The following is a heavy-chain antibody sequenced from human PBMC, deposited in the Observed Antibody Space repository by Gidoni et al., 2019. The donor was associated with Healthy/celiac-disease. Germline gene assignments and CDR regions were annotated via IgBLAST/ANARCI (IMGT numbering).Heavy chain of an antibody. CDR1: GYTFTPYG. V-gene: IGHV1-18*01. CDR2: ISAYNGNT. D-gene: IGHD2-2*01. J-gene: IGHJ4*02. CDR3: ARVVTLDCSSTSCYPEYFDY. Sequence: QVQLVQSGAAVTTPGASVKVSCKASGYTFTPYGISWVRQAPGQGLEWMGWISAYNGNTNYAKKLQGRVTMTTDTSTSTAYMELRSLRSDDTAVYYGARVVTLDCSSTSCYPEYFDYWGQGTLVTVSS.